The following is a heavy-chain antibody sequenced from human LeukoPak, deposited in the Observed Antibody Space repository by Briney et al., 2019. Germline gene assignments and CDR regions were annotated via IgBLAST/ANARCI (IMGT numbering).Heavy chain of an antibody. V-gene: IGHV4-59*01. CDR1: GGSISSYY. Sequence: PSETLSLTCTVSGGSISSYYWSWIRQPPGKGLEWIGYIYYSGSTNYNPSLKSRVTISVDTSKNQFSLKLSSVTAADTAVYYCARDSSGYYELDYWGRGTLVTVSS. CDR2: IYYSGST. D-gene: IGHD3-22*01. CDR3: ARDSSGYYELDY. J-gene: IGHJ4*02.